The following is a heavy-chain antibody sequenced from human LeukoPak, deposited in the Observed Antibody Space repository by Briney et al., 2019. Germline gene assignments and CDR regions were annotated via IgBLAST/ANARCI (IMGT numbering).Heavy chain of an antibody. J-gene: IGHJ4*02. CDR2: ISGSGGST. D-gene: IGHD6-19*01. CDR1: GFTFSIYA. Sequence: GGSLRLSCAASGFTFSIYAMSWVRQAPGKGLEWVSAISGSGGSTYYADSVKGRFTISRDNSKNTLYLQMNSLRAEDTAVYYCAKDWTGYSSGWTYYDYWGQGTLVTVSS. V-gene: IGHV3-23*01. CDR3: AKDWTGYSSGWTYYDY.